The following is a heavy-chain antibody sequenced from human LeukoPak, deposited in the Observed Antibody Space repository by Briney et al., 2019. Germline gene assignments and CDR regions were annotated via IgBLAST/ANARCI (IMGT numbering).Heavy chain of an antibody. CDR2: IYYSGST. CDR3: ASELLWFGELSDWFDY. V-gene: IGHV4-39*01. Sequence: SETLSLTCTVSGGSFSSSSYYWGWIRQPPGKGLERIRSIYYSGSTYYNPSLKSRVTISVDTSKNQFSLKLSSVTAADTAVYYCASELLWFGELSDWFDYWGQGTLVSVSS. CDR1: GGSFSSSSYY. D-gene: IGHD3-10*01. J-gene: IGHJ5*01.